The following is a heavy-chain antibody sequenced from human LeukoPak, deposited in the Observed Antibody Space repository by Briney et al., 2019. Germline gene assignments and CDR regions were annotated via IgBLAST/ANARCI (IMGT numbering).Heavy chain of an antibody. CDR3: AKKVVVGATSPYTDFQD. J-gene: IGHJ1*01. V-gene: IGHV3-23*01. CDR1: GFTFSSFA. CDR2: ISGSGVTT. D-gene: IGHD1-26*01. Sequence: GGSLRLSCVASGFTFSSFAMAWVRQAPGKGLEWVSAISGSGVTTHYAGSVKGRFSISRDNSKNTLYLQMNSLRAEDTALYYCAKKVVVGATSPYTDFQDWGQGTLVTVSS.